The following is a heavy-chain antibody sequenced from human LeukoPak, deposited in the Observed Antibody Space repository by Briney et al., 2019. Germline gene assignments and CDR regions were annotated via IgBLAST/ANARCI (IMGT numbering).Heavy chain of an antibody. CDR3: ARVGYCSSTSCYAAWFDP. CDR2: IYHSGST. CDR1: GGSISSSNW. V-gene: IGHV4-4*02. Sequence: SETLSLTCAVSGGSISSSNWWSWVRQPPGKGLEWIGEIYHSGSTNYNPSLKSRVTISVDKSKNQFSLKLSSVTAADTAVYYCARVGYCSSTSCYAAWFDPWGQGTLVTVSS. J-gene: IGHJ5*02. D-gene: IGHD2-2*03.